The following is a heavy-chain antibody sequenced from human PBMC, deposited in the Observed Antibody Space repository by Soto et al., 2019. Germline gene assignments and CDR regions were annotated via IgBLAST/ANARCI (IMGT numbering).Heavy chain of an antibody. V-gene: IGHV1-3*05. CDR3: ASSGSYWGIDS. CDR1: GYTFTSSA. CDR2: LNAGNGNT. Sequence: QVQLVQSGAEEKKPGASVKVSCKASGYTFTSSAMHWVRQAPGQRLEWMGWLNAGNGNTKYSQKVQGRVTITRDTSARTAYMELSSLRCEDTAVYYCASSGSYWGIDSWGQGTLVTVSS. J-gene: IGHJ4*02. D-gene: IGHD1-26*01.